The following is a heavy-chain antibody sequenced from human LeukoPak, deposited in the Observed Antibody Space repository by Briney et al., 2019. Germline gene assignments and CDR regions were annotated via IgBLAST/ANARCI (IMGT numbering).Heavy chain of an antibody. CDR1: GYTCASYD. J-gene: IGHJ6*02. Sequence: ASVKVSCKASGYTCASYDNNWVRQATGQGLDWMGWMNPNRGNTGDAQKFQGRVTMTRNTSISTASMELSSLISEDTAVYYCARPLAAAGKWLYRMDVWVQGTTVTVSS. CDR3: ARPLAAAGKWLYRMDV. D-gene: IGHD6-13*01. V-gene: IGHV1-8*01. CDR2: MNPNRGNT.